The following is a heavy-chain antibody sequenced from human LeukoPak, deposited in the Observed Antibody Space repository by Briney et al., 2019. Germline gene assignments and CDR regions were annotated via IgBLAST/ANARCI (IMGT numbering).Heavy chain of an antibody. CDR1: GGTFSSYA. V-gene: IGHV1-69*13. CDR3: ARLTDYYTQGYFDY. J-gene: IGHJ4*02. Sequence: GASVKVSCKASGGTFSSYAISWVRQAPGQGLEWMGGIIPIFGTANYAQKFQGRVTITADESTSTAYMELSSLRSEDTAVYYCARLTDYYTQGYFDYWGQGTLATVSS. CDR2: IIPIFGTA. D-gene: IGHD3-9*01.